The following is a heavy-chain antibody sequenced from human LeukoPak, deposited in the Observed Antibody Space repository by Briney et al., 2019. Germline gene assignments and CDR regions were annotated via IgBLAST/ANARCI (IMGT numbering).Heavy chain of an antibody. CDR3: ARGKWELLSHYWCFDL. J-gene: IGHJ2*01. Sequence: SQTLSLTCAISGDSVSSNSAAWNWIRQSPSRGLEWLGRTYYRSKWYNDYAASVKSRITINPDTSKNQFSLQLNSVTPEGTAVYYCARGKWELLSHYWCFDLWGRGTLVTVSS. CDR1: GDSVSSNSAA. D-gene: IGHD1-26*01. V-gene: IGHV6-1*01. CDR2: TYYRSKWYN.